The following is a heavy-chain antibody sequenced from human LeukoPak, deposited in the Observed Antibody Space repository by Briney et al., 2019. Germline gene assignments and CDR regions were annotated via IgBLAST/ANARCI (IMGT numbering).Heavy chain of an antibody. D-gene: IGHD6-19*01. V-gene: IGHV3-53*01. CDR3: ARGRFSGPDDY. CDR1: EFSVSSNY. J-gene: IGHJ4*02. CDR2: IYSGGAT. Sequence: GGSLRLSCAVSEFSVSSNYMNWVRQAPGKGLEWVSVIYSGGATYYADSVRGRFTTPRDNSKTKVALQMPSLGAEDTAVYYCARGRFSGPDDYWGQGTLVTVSS.